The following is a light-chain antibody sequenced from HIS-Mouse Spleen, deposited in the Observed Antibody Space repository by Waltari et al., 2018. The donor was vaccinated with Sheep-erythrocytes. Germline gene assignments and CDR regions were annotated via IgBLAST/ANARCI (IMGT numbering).Light chain of an antibody. J-gene: IGLJ1*01. CDR2: EDS. CDR3: YSTDSSGNHRV. V-gene: IGLV3-10*01. CDR1: ALPKKY. Sequence: SYELTQPPSVSVSPGQTARITCPGDALPKKYAYGYQQKSGQAPVLVIYEDSKRPSGIPERFSGSSSGTMATLTISGAQVEDEADYYCYSTDSSGNHRVFGTGTKVTVL.